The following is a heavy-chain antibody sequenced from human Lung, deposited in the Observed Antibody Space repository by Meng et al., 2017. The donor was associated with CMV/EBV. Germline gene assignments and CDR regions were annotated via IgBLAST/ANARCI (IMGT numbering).Heavy chain of an antibody. D-gene: IGHD2-2*01. J-gene: IGHJ5*02. Sequence: ASXXVSXKASDYTFSSYGISWVRQAPGQGLEWMGWISGYNGNTNYAQRLQGRVTMTTDTSTSTAYMELRSLRFDDTAVYYCARDRARGSSRFDHWGQGTLVT. CDR2: ISGYNGNT. V-gene: IGHV1-18*04. CDR3: ARDRARGSSRFDH. CDR1: DYTFSSYG.